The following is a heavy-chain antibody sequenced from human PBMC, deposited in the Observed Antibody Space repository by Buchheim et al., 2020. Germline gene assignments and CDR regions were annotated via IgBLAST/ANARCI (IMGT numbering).Heavy chain of an antibody. CDR2: IHSDGSST. V-gene: IGHV3-74*01. CDR3: ARGDYYYYGMDV. CDR1: GFTFSSYW. J-gene: IGHJ6*02. Sequence: EVQLVESGGGLVQPGGSLRLSCAASGFTFSSYWMHWVRQAPGKGLVWVSRIHSDGSSTTYADSVKGRFTLSRDNAKNKLYLQMNSLRAEDTAVYYCARGDYYYYGMDVWGQGTT.